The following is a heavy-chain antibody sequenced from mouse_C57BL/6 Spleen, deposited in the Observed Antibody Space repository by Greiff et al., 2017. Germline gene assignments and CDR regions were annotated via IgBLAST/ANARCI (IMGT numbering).Heavy chain of an antibody. D-gene: IGHD2-9*01. CDR2: FHPSDSDN. J-gene: IGHJ2*01. V-gene: IGHV1-74*01. CDR3: AISYYGYDGGY. CDR1: GYNLNSYW. Sequence: VQLQQPGAELVKPGASVKVSCKASGYNLNSYWMHWVKQRPGQGLAWIGRFHPSDSDNNYTQKFKGKATLTVDKSSITSYLQLSCLTSENSAFYYCAISYYGYDGGYWGQGTTLTVSS.